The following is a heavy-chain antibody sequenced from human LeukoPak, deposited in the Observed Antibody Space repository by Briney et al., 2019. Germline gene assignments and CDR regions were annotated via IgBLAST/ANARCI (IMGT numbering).Heavy chain of an antibody. D-gene: IGHD2-15*01. CDR3: ARDLPPCSGGSCSDYYYYYGMDV. CDR1: GFTFSSYG. J-gene: IGHJ6*02. V-gene: IGHV3-30*02. CDR2: IRYDGSNK. Sequence: PGGSLRLSCAASGFTFSSYGMHWVRQAPGKGLEWVAFIRYDGSNKYYADSVKGRFTISRDNSKNTLYLQMNSLRAEDTAVYYCARDLPPCSGGSCSDYYYYYGMDVWGQGTTVTVSS.